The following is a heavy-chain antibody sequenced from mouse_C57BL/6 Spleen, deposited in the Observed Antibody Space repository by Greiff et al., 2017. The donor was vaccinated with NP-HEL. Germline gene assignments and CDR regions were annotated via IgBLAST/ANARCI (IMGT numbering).Heavy chain of an antibody. Sequence: EVQVVESGGGLVKPGGSLKLSCAASGFTFSDYGMHWVRQAPEKGLEWVAYISSGSSTIYYADTVKGRFTISRDNAKNTLFLQMTSLRSEETVMYYCARDYPYYYAMDYWGQGASVTVSS. CDR1: GFTFSDYG. J-gene: IGHJ4*01. CDR2: ISSGSSTI. V-gene: IGHV5-17*01. CDR3: ARDYPYYYAMDY. D-gene: IGHD5-5*01.